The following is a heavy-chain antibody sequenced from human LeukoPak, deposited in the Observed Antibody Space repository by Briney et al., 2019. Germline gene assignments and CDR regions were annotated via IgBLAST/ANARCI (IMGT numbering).Heavy chain of an antibody. CDR3: ARAKTAAGRIYFDY. D-gene: IGHD6-13*01. J-gene: IGHJ4*02. CDR2: IKQDGSEK. CDR1: GFTFSSYS. V-gene: IGHV3-7*01. Sequence: GGSLRLSCAASGFTFSSYSMNWVRQAPGKGLEWVANIKQDGSEKYYVDSVKGRFTISRDNAKNSLYLQMNSLRAEDTAVYYCARAKTAAGRIYFDYWGQGTLVTVSS.